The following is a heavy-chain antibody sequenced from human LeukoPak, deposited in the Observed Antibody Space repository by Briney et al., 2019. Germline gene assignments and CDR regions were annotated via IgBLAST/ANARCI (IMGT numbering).Heavy chain of an antibody. CDR3: ARETSYYYDSSGDDVNYFDY. Sequence: SVKVSCKASGGTFSSYAISWVRQAPGRGLEWMGGIIPIFGTANYAQKFQGRVTITADESTSTAYMELSSLRSEDTAVYYCARETSYYYDSSGDDVNYFDYWGQGTLVTVSS. J-gene: IGHJ4*02. V-gene: IGHV1-69*01. CDR2: IIPIFGTA. CDR1: GGTFSSYA. D-gene: IGHD3-22*01.